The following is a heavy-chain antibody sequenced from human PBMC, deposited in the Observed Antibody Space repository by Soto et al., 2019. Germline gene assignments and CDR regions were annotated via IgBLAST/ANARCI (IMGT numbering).Heavy chain of an antibody. CDR3: VNSGWLPYGMDV. D-gene: IGHD6-19*01. CDR2: MNPNSGNT. J-gene: IGHJ6*02. Sequence: QVQLVQSGAEVKKPGASVKVSCKASGYTFTSYDINWVRQATGQGLEWMGWMNPNSGNTGYAQKFQGRVTMTRNTSISTAYMELSSRRSEDTAVYYCVNSGWLPYGMDVWGQGTTVTVSS. CDR1: GYTFTSYD. V-gene: IGHV1-8*01.